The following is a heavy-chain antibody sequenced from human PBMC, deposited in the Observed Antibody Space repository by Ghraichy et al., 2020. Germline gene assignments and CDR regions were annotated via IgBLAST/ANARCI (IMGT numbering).Heavy chain of an antibody. V-gene: IGHV4-4*07. J-gene: IGHJ4*02. CDR3: ARDRHPSVSCFDY. CDR2: IYSSGTT. CDR1: GGSMSSDY. D-gene: IGHD5/OR15-5a*01. Sequence: SETLSLTCNVSGGSMSSDYWSWIRQPAGKGLEWIGRIYSSGTTSYNPSLKSRVTMSIDTSKKQFSLKVSSVTAADTAVYYCARDRHPSVSCFDYWGQGTLVTVSP.